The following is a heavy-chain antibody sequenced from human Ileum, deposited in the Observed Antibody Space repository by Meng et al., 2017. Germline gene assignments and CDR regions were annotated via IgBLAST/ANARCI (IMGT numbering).Heavy chain of an antibody. D-gene: IGHD6-19*01. CDR1: GGSSSSSSYY. J-gene: IGHJ5*02. Sequence: LQVSGTGLVKPPGSLSHLCTVSGGSSSSSSYYWVWIRQPPGKGLEWIGSIYYSGSTYYNPSLKSRVTISVDTSKNQFSLKLSSVTAADTAVYYCARDIAVAGRGYNWFNPWGQGTLVTVSS. CDR2: IYYSGST. CDR3: ARDIAVAGRGYNWFNP. V-gene: IGHV4-39*07.